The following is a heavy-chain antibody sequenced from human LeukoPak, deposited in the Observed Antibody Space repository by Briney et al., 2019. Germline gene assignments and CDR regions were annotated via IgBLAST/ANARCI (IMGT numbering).Heavy chain of an antibody. CDR3: ARVGARGIDY. J-gene: IGHJ4*02. D-gene: IGHD3-16*01. V-gene: IGHV4-59*01. Sequence: PSETLPLTCTVSGGSISSYYWSWIRQPPGKGLEWIGYIYYSGSTNYNPSLKSRVTISVDTSKNQFSLKLSSVTAADTAVYYCARVGARGIDYWGQGTLVTVSS. CDR1: GGSISSYY. CDR2: IYYSGST.